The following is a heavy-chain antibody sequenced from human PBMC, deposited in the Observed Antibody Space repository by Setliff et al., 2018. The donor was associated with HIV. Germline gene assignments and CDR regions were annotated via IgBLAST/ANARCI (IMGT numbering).Heavy chain of an antibody. J-gene: IGHJ2*01. CDR2: IYTSGKT. Sequence: SETLSLTCTVSGDSITRGSYYWSWIRQPAGKGLAWIGHIYTSGKTHYSPSLKSRITISADTSKNQLSLNLSSVTAADTAVYYSARAAYSGTYLWEPATDLWGRGTLVTVSS. CDR1: GDSITRGSYY. V-gene: IGHV4-61*09. CDR3: ARAAYSGTYLWEPATDL. D-gene: IGHD1-26*01.